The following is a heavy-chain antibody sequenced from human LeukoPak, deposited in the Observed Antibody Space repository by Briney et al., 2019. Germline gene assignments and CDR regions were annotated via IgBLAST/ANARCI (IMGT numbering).Heavy chain of an antibody. D-gene: IGHD6-13*01. CDR3: ARAQKQQLVAWFDP. CDR2: INHSGST. CDR1: GGSFSGYY. V-gene: IGHV4-34*01. J-gene: IGHJ5*02. Sequence: SETLSLTCAVYGGSFSGYYWSWIRQPPGKGLEWIGEINHSGSTNYNPSLKSRVTISVDTSKNQFSLKLSSVTAADTAVYYCARAQKQQLVAWFDPWGQGTLATVSS.